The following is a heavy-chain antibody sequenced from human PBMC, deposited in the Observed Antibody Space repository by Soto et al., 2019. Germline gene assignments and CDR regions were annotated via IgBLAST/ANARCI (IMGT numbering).Heavy chain of an antibody. D-gene: IGHD5-12*01. CDR1: GFTFSSYS. CDR2: ISSSSSYI. V-gene: IGHV3-21*01. J-gene: IGHJ6*02. CDR3: AREVWLPTIRIYYGMDV. Sequence: GGSLRLPCAASGFTFSSYSMNWVRQAPGKGLEWVSSISSSSSYIYYADSVKGRFTISRDNAKNSLYLQMNSLRAEDTAVYYCAREVWLPTIRIYYGMDVWGQGTTVTVSS.